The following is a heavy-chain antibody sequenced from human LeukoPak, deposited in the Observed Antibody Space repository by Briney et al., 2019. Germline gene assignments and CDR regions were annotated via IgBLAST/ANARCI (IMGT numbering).Heavy chain of an antibody. CDR1: GGTFGSYA. CDR2: IIPLFGAP. V-gene: IGHV1-69*13. J-gene: IGHJ4*02. Sequence: ASVKVSCKPSGGTFGSYAISWVRQAPGQGLEWVGGIIPLFGAPLYAQKFQGRVTITADERTCTVYMDLSSLRSDDTAVYYCARDEEKAAGSLWGQGTPVIVSS. D-gene: IGHD6-13*01. CDR3: ARDEEKAAGSL.